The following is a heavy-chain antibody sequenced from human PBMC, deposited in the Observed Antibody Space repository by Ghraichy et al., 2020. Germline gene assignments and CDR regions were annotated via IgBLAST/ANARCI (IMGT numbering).Heavy chain of an antibody. CDR2: ISSSSSYI. Sequence: GGSLRLSCAASGFTFSSYSMNWVRQAPGKGLEWVSSISSSSSYIYYADSVKGRFTISRDNAKNSLYLQMNSLRAEDTAVYYCARGSNGYYFDYWGQGTLVTVSS. CDR1: GFTFSSYS. CDR3: ARGSNGYYFDY. D-gene: IGHD4-11*01. J-gene: IGHJ4*02. V-gene: IGHV3-21*01.